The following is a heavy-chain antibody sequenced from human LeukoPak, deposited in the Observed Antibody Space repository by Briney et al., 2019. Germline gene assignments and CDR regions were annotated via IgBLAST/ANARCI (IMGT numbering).Heavy chain of an antibody. V-gene: IGHV1-18*01. CDR1: GYTFTSYG. D-gene: IGHD3-3*01. CDR2: ISAYNGNT. Sequence: GASVKVSCKASGYTFTSYGISWVRQAPGQGLEWMGWISAYNGNTNYAQKLQGRVTMTTDTSTSTAYMELRSLRSDDTAVYYRARGMYDFWSGYQNPFDYWGQGTLVTVSS. J-gene: IGHJ4*02. CDR3: ARGMYDFWSGYQNPFDY.